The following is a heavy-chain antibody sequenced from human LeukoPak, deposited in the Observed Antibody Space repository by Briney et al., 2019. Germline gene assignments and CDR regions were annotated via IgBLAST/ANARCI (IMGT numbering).Heavy chain of an antibody. V-gene: IGHV1-69*13. D-gene: IGHD6-19*01. CDR1: GGTFSSYA. Sequence: GASVKVSCKASGGTFSSYAISWVRQAPGQGLEWMGGIIPIFGTANSAQKFQGRVTITADESTSTAYMELSSLRAEDTAVYYCARGYSSGWYFDYWGQGTLVTVSS. CDR3: ARGYSSGWYFDY. CDR2: IIPIFGTA. J-gene: IGHJ4*02.